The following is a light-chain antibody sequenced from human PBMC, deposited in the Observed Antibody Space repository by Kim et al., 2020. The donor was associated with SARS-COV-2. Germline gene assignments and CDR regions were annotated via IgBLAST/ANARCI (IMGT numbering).Light chain of an antibody. CDR3: GTWDSSLSAGGV. Sequence: QKVTISCSGSSSNIGNNYVSWYQQLPGTAPKLLIYDNKKRPSGIPDRFSGSKSGTSATLGITGLQTGDEADYYCGTWDSSLSAGGVFGGGTQLTVL. CDR2: DNK. J-gene: IGLJ2*01. CDR1: SSNIGNNY. V-gene: IGLV1-51*01.